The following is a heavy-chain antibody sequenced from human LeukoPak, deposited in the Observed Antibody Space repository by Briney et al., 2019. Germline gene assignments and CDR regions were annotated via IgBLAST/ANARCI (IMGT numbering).Heavy chain of an antibody. CDR2: VCNSGST. J-gene: IGHJ6*03. Sequence: PSEALSPTCSVSCGAIISHYLSWIRQPPGPGMGRGGYVCNSGSTDYNLSPRSRVTISINMSKCKFSLTLNSVIAADAAAAYCLTNALKGYYSYFYIDVWGRGTTVTVS. D-gene: IGHD2-15*01. CDR1: CGAIISHY. V-gene: IGHV4-59*11. CDR3: LTNALKGYYSYFYIDV.